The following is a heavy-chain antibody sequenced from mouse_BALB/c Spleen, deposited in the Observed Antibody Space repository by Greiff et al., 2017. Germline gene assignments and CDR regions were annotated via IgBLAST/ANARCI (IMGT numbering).Heavy chain of an antibody. J-gene: IGHJ4*01. CDR1: GFNIKDTY. CDR2: IDPANGNT. V-gene: IGHV14-3*02. D-gene: IGHD2-14*01. Sequence: EVKLMESGAELVKPGASVKLSCTASGFNIKDTYMHWVKQRPEQGLEWIGRIDPANGNTKYDPKFQGKATITADTSSNTAYLQLSSLTSEDTAVYYCVRRYDGYAMDYWGQGTSVTVSS. CDR3: VRRYDGYAMDY.